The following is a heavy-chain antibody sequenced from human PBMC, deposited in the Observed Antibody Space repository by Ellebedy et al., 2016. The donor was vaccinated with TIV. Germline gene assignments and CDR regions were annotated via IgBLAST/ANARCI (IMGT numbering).Heavy chain of an antibody. Sequence: SETLSLTXAVYGGSFSGYYWSWIRQPPGKGLEWIGEINHSGSTNYNPSLKSRVTISVDTSKNQFSRKLSSVTAADTAVYYCARGIVALQPLKYFDSWGQGTLVTVSS. V-gene: IGHV4-34*01. CDR1: GGSFSGYY. J-gene: IGHJ4*02. CDR3: ARGIVALQPLKYFDS. CDR2: INHSGST. D-gene: IGHD5-12*01.